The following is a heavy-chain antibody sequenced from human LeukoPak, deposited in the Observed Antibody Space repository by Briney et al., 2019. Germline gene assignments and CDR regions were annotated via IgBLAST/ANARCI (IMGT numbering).Heavy chain of an antibody. CDR2: INHSGST. D-gene: IGHD3-22*01. CDR3: ARGRRRVVVTNLNWFDP. J-gene: IGHJ5*02. Sequence: SETLYLTCAVYGGSFSGYYWSWIRQPPGKGLEWIGEINHSGSTNYNPSLKSRVTISVDTSKNQFSLKLSSVTAADTAVYYCARGRRRVVVTNLNWFDPWGQGTLVTVSS. V-gene: IGHV4-34*01. CDR1: GGSFSGYY.